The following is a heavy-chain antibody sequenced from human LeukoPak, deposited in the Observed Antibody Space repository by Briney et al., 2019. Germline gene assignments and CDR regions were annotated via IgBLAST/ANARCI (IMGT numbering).Heavy chain of an antibody. D-gene: IGHD5-18*01. CDR1: GDSISSINW. J-gene: IGHJ6*03. CDR2: IHHSGKT. CDR3: ARAPDTAIPYYYMDV. Sequence: SETLSLTCAVSGDSISSINWWTWVRLSPEKGLEWIGEIHHSGKTNYNPSLKSRVNISLDKSKNHFSLRVNSVVAADTAIYCARAPDTAIPYYYMDVWGKGTTVTISS. V-gene: IGHV4-4*02.